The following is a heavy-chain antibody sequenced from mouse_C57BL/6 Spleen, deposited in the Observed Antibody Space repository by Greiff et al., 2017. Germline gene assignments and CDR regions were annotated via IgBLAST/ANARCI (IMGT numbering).Heavy chain of an antibody. CDR2: IDPNRGGT. CDR1: GYTFTSYW. D-gene: IGHD1-1*01. CDR3: ARGIYYYGSSYYAMDY. J-gene: IGHJ4*01. Sequence: QVQLKQPGAELVKPGASVKLSCKASGYTFTSYWMHWVKQRPGRGLEWIGRIDPNRGGTKYNEKFKSKATLTVDKPSSTAYMQLSSLTSEDSAVYYCARGIYYYGSSYYAMDYWGQGTSVTVSS. V-gene: IGHV1-72*01.